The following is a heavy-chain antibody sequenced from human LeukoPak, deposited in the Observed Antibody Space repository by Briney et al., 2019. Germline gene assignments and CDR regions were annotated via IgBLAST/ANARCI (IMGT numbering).Heavy chain of an antibody. V-gene: IGHV4-34*01. CDR3: ARGRAAMVDY. J-gene: IGHJ4*02. Sequence: SETLSLTCAVYGGSFSGYYWSWIRQPPGKGLEWIGEINHSGSTNYNPSLKSRVTISVDTSKNQFSLKLSSVTAADTAVYYCARGRAAMVDYWGEGTLVTVSS. CDR2: INHSGST. D-gene: IGHD5-18*01. CDR1: GGSFSGYY.